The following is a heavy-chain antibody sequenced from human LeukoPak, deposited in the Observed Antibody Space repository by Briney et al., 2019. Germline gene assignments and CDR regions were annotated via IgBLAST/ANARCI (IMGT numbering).Heavy chain of an antibody. Sequence: SETLSLTCTVSGGSISRYYWSWLRQPAGKGLEWIGRIYTSGSTNYNPPLKSRVTMSVDTSKNQFSLKLSSVTAADTAVYYCARVGTGYSSGPVDYWGQGTLVTVSS. CDR3: ARVGTGYSSGPVDY. V-gene: IGHV4-4*07. CDR1: GGSISRYY. J-gene: IGHJ4*02. CDR2: IYTSGST. D-gene: IGHD6-19*01.